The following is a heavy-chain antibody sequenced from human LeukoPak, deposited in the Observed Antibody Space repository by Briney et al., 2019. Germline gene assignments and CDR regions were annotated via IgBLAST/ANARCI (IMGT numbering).Heavy chain of an antibody. V-gene: IGHV3-21*01. J-gene: IGHJ3*02. CDR2: ISSSSSYI. CDR1: GFTFSTYW. Sequence: TPGGSLRLSCAASGFTFSTYWMHWVRQAPGKGLVWVSSISSSSSYIYYADSVKGRFTISRDNAKNSLYLQMNSLRAEDTAVYYCARQGPRQLVRVGSRGAFDIWGQGTMVTVSS. D-gene: IGHD6-13*01. CDR3: ARQGPRQLVRVGSRGAFDI.